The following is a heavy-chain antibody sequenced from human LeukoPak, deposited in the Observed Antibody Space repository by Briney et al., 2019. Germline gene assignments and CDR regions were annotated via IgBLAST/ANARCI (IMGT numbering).Heavy chain of an antibody. Sequence: SETLSLTCSVSGGSISSYYWSWIRQPPGKGLEWIGYIYYSGSTNYNPSLKSRVTISVDTSKNQFSLKLSSVIAADTAVYYCARLLTSYYDFWSGSSRGGLFDYWGQGTLVTVSS. CDR1: GGSISSYY. J-gene: IGHJ4*02. CDR3: ARLLTSYYDFWSGSSRGGLFDY. V-gene: IGHV4-59*01. D-gene: IGHD3-3*01. CDR2: IYYSGST.